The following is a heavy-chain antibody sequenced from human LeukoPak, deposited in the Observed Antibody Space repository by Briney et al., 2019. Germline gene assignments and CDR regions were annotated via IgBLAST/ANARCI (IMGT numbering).Heavy chain of an antibody. CDR2: IWYDGSNK. J-gene: IGHJ4*02. V-gene: IGHV3-33*01. CDR3: ARDRPDYGDYVVIDY. Sequence: GGSLRLSCAASGFTFRNHGMHWVRQVPGKGLEWVAVIWYDGSNKYYADSVKGRFTISRDNAKNSLYLQMNSLRAENAAVYYCARDRPDYGDYVVIDYWGQGALVTVSS. D-gene: IGHD4-17*01. CDR1: GFTFRNHG.